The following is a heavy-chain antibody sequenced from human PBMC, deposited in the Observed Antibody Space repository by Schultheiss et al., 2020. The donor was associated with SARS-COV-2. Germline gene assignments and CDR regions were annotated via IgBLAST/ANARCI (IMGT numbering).Heavy chain of an antibody. CDR1: GFTFSSYS. J-gene: IGHJ4*02. V-gene: IGHV3-48*04. CDR2: ISSRGSTK. Sequence: GESLKISCAASGFTFSSYSIHWVRQAPGKGLEWVSYISSRGSTKYYADSVKGRFTISRDNAKNSLYLEMNSLRAEDTAVYYCARENYYDSTLVDYWGQGTLVTVSS. CDR3: ARENYYDSTLVDY. D-gene: IGHD3-22*01.